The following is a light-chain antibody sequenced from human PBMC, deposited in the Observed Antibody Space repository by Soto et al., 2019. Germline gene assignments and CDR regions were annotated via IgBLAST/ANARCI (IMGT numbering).Light chain of an antibody. Sequence: QSALTQPRSASGSPGQSITISCTGTSSDVGGYNYVSWYQQHPAKAPKLIIFDVSKRPSGVPNRFSGSKSGNTASLTISGLRAEDEDDYYCCSYAVRNTYVFGTGTKVTVL. CDR1: SSDVGGYNY. CDR2: DVS. V-gene: IGLV2-11*01. CDR3: CSYAVRNTYV. J-gene: IGLJ1*01.